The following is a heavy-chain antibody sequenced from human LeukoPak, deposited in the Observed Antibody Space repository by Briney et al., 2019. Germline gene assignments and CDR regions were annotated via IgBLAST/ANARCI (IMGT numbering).Heavy chain of an antibody. Sequence: GGSLRLSCAASGFTFSSYWMSWVRQAPGKGLEWVANIKQDGSEKYYADSVKGRFTISRDNAKNSLYLQMNSLRAEDTAVYYCASQGGSGSFEDYWGQGTLVTVSS. CDR2: IKQDGSEK. CDR3: ASQGGSGSFEDY. J-gene: IGHJ4*02. V-gene: IGHV3-7*01. D-gene: IGHD1-26*01. CDR1: GFTFSSYW.